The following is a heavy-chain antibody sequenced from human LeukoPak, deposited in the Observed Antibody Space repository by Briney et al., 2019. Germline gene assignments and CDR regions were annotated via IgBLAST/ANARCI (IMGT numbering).Heavy chain of an antibody. Sequence: GGSLRLSCEAPGFTFSSYSMTWVRKAPGKGLEGVSYISSSSSTIYYADSVKGRFTISRDNAKNSLYLQMNSLRDEDTAVYYCARDGMVRGVIIWDAFDIWGQGTMVTVSS. CDR3: ARDGMVRGVIIWDAFDI. J-gene: IGHJ3*02. CDR1: GFTFSSYS. D-gene: IGHD3-10*01. CDR2: ISSSSSTI. V-gene: IGHV3-48*02.